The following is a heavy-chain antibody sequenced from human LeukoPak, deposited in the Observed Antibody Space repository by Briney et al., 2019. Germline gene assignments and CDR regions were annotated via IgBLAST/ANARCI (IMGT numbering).Heavy chain of an antibody. D-gene: IGHD3-22*01. J-gene: IGHJ6*03. CDR3: ARYRESSGRYYYYYYYMDV. CDR1: GGSISSGGYY. Sequence: SGTLSLTCTVSGGSISSGGYYWSWIRQHPGKGLEWIGYIYYSGSTYYNPSLKSRVTISVDTSKNQFSLKLSSVTAADTAVYYCARYRESSGRYYYYYYYMDVWGKGTTVTVSS. CDR2: IYYSGST. V-gene: IGHV4-31*03.